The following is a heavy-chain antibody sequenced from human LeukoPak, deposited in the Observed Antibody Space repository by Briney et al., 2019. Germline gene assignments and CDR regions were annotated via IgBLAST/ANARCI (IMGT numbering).Heavy chain of an antibody. D-gene: IGHD3-22*01. CDR2: IIPIFGTA. Sequence: ASVKVSCKASGGTFSSYAISWVRQAPGQGLEWMGGIIPIFGTANYAQKFQGRVTITTDESTSTAYMELSSLRSEDTAVYYCARDSNYYDSSGYYYAFDIWGRGTMVTVSS. J-gene: IGHJ3*02. CDR3: ARDSNYYDSSGYYYAFDI. CDR1: GGTFSSYA. V-gene: IGHV1-69*05.